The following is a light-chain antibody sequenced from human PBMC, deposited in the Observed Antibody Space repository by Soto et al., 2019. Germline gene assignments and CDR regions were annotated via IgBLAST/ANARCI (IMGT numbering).Light chain of an antibody. CDR1: QSISSN. V-gene: IGKV3-15*01. CDR2: GAS. J-gene: IGKJ5*01. Sequence: EIVMTQSPATLSVSPGERATLSCRASQSISSNLAWYQQKPGQAPRLLIYGASTRVTDVPARFSGSGSGTEFPLTISSLQSEDFAVYYCQQYSNWPPPITFGQGTRLEIK. CDR3: QQYSNWPPPIT.